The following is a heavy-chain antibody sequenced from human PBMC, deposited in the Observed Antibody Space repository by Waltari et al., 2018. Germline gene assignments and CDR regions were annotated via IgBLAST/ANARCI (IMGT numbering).Heavy chain of an antibody. CDR1: CYTYHRYG. D-gene: IGHD2-21*01. V-gene: IGHV3-23*01. Sequence: EVNLLESGGGLVEPGGSLGLSCAASCYTYHRYGMRWLRPAAGTGLEGVAGISPSGGIALYGDSVKGLFTISRENSKNTLYLQLNSLAGEDTAVYYCAKDRDESQPDCGSDCYWDSWGQGTLVTVSS. CDR2: ISPSGGIA. J-gene: IGHJ4*02. CDR3: AKDRDESQPDCGSDCYWDS.